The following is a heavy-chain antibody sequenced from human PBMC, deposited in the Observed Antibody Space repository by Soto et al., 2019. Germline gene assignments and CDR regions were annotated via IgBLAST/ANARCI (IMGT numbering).Heavy chain of an antibody. D-gene: IGHD1-20*01. CDR2: INSDGSST. CDR1: GFTFSSYW. J-gene: IGHJ4*02. Sequence: VQLVESGGGLVQPGGSLRLSCAASGFTFSSYWMHWVRQAPGKGLVWVSRINSDGSSTSYADSVKGRFTISRDNAKNTLYLEMNSLRAEDTAVYYCASMITGTTGDWGDYWGQGTLVTVSS. CDR3: ASMITGTTGDWGDY. V-gene: IGHV3-74*01.